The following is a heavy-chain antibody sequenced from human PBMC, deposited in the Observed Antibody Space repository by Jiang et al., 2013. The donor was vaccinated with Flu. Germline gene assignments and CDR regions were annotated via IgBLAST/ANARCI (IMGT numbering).Heavy chain of an antibody. CDR3: AREIGNYYEP. CDR2: INPNSGGT. J-gene: IGHJ5*02. D-gene: IGHD1-26*01. Sequence: QLLESGAEVKKSGASVKVSCKASGFTFTGYYLHWVRQAPGQGLEWMGWINPNSGGTNYARNFQGRVTMTRDTSINTAYMELVGVKSDDSAVYYCAREIGNYYEPWGQGTLVTVSS. CDR1: GFTFTGYY. V-gene: IGHV1-2*02.